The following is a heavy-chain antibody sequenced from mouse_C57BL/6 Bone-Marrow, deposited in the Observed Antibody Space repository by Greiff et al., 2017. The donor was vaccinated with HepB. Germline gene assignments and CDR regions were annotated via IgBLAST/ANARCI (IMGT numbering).Heavy chain of an antibody. CDR3: ARWTFYYGSRGAGIAY. J-gene: IGHJ3*01. CDR2: IDPSDSYT. D-gene: IGHD1-1*01. CDR1: GYTFTSYW. V-gene: IGHV1-59*01. Sequence: VQLQQPGAELVRPGTSVKLSCKASGYTFTSYWMHWVKQRPGQGLEWIGVIDPSDSYTNYNQKFKGKATLTVDTSSSTAYMQLSSLTSEDSAVYYCARWTFYYGSRGAGIAYWGQGTLVTVSA.